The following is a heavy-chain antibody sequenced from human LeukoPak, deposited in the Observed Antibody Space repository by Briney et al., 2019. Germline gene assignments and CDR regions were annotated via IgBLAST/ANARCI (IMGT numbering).Heavy chain of an antibody. V-gene: IGHV3-66*01. Sequence: PGGSLRLSCGASGFTVSSNYMSWVRQAPGKGLEWVSVNYSDGSTYYADSVKGRSTISRDNSKNTLYLQMNSLRAEDTAIYYCARYLTGWSSAFDIWGQGTMVTVSS. D-gene: IGHD6-19*01. CDR3: ARYLTGWSSAFDI. CDR2: NYSDGST. J-gene: IGHJ3*02. CDR1: GFTVSSNY.